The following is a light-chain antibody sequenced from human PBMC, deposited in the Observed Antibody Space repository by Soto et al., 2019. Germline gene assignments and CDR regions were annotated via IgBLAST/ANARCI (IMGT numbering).Light chain of an antibody. CDR3: QEYYSSPLT. Sequence: DIVMTQSPDSLAVSLGERATINCKSSQSVLYSSNNKNYLAWYQQKPGQPPKLLIYWASTRQSGVPDRFGGSGPGTDFTLTITSLQAEDVAVYYCQEYYSSPLTFGGGTKVEIK. J-gene: IGKJ4*01. CDR1: QSVLYSSNNKNY. V-gene: IGKV4-1*01. CDR2: WAS.